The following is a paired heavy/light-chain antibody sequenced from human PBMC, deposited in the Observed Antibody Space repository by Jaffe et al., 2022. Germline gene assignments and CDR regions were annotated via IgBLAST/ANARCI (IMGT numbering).Heavy chain of an antibody. J-gene: IGHJ2*01. CDR3: VREAYCSGGSCWGQFDL. Sequence: EVQLVESGGGLVQPGRSLRLSCVASGFIFDDYGMYWVRQPPGKGLEWVSGFRWNGGNIGYADSVKGRFISSRDNAKKSLYLEMNSLRPEDTAFYYCVREAYCSGGSCWGQFDLWGRGTLVTVSS. CDR2: FRWNGGNI. V-gene: IGHV3-9*01. D-gene: IGHD2-15*01. CDR1: GFIFDDYG.
Light chain of an antibody. CDR3: QQSYSSPYT. Sequence: DIQMTQSPSSLSASVGDRVTITCRASQSISRYLSWYQQTPGKAPKLLVYAASSSPNGVPSRFSGSGSGTDFTLTISSLQPEDYGTYYCQQSYSSPYTFGQGSKL. J-gene: IGKJ2*01. V-gene: IGKV1-39*01. CDR1: QSISRY. CDR2: AAS.